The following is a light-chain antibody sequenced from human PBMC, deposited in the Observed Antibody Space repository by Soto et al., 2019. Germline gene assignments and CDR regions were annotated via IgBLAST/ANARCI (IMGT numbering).Light chain of an antibody. J-gene: IGLJ2*01. V-gene: IGLV2-23*01. Sequence: QSALTQPASVSGSPGQSITISCTGGSSDIGSHNLVSWYQQYPGKAPKLMIFEANKRPSGVSNRFSGSKSGNTASLTVSGLHADDDADYYCCSYVGTTTIFGGGTKVTVL. CDR3: CSYVGTTTI. CDR2: EAN. CDR1: SSDIGSHNL.